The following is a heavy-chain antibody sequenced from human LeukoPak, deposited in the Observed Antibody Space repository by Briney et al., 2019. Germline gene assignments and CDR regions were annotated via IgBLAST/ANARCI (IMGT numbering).Heavy chain of an antibody. V-gene: IGHV3-48*04. CDR2: ISSSSSTI. J-gene: IGHJ4*02. D-gene: IGHD3-10*01. CDR1: GFTFSTYS. Sequence: GGSLRLSCAASGFTFSTYSMNWVRQAPGKGLEWVSYISSSSSTIYYAESVKGRFTISRDNAKNSLYLQMNSLRGEDTAVYYCARDPVGGMVRGVYFDYWGQGTLVTVSS. CDR3: ARDPVGGMVRGVYFDY.